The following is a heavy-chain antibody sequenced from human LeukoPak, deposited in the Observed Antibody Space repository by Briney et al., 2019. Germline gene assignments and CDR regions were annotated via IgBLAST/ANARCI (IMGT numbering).Heavy chain of an antibody. J-gene: IGHJ4*02. Sequence: PGGSLRLSCAASGFTFSNYWMSWVRQAPGKGLEWVANIEQDGSEKYYADSVKGRFTISRDNAKSSLYLQLNSLRVEDAAVYHCASTQTFDYWGQGTLVTVPS. CDR2: IEQDGSEK. CDR3: ASTQTFDY. CDR1: GFTFSNYW. V-gene: IGHV3-7*05.